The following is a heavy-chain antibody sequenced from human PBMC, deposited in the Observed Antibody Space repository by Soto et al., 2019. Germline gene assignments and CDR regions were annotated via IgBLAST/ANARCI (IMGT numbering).Heavy chain of an antibody. J-gene: IGHJ4*02. CDR1: GFPFTSYG. V-gene: IGHV3-30*03. CDR2: ISYDGSDK. CDR3: VGGQYYFDY. Sequence: QVQLVESGGGVVQPGRSLRLSCAASGFPFTSYGMHWVREGPDKGLEWVAIISYDGSDKYYADSVKGRFTISRDNSKNTLYLQMNSLRREDTASYYCVGGQYYFDYRGQGTLVIVSS. D-gene: IGHD3-10*01.